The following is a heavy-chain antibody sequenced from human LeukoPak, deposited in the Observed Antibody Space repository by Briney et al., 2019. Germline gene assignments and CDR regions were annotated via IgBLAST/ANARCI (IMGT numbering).Heavy chain of an antibody. V-gene: IGHV4-34*01. CDR2: INHSGST. CDR1: GGSFSGYY. Sequence: SQTLSLTCAVYGGSFSGYYWSWLRQPPGKGLEWIGEINHSGSTNYNPSLKSRVTISVDTSKNQFSLKLSSVTAADTAVYYCARGRGDFWTPNWFDPWGQGTLVTVSS. J-gene: IGHJ5*01. CDR3: ARGRGDFWTPNWFDP. D-gene: IGHD3-3*01.